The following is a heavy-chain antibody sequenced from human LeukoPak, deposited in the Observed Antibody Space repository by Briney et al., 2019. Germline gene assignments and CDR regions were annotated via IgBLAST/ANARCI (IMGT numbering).Heavy chain of an antibody. CDR3: ARDHVIAAAGTPDY. V-gene: IGHV1-3*01. CDR1: GYTFTSYA. CDR2: INAGNGNT. D-gene: IGHD6-13*01. J-gene: IGHJ4*02. Sequence: ASVKVSCKASGYTFTSYAMHWVRQAPGQRLEWMGWINAGNGNTKYSQKFQGRVTITRDTSASTAYMELSSLRSEDTAVYYCARDHVIAAAGTPDYWGQGTLVTVSS.